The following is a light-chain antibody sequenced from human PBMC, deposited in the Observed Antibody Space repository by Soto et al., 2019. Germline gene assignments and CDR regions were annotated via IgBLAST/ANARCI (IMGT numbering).Light chain of an antibody. CDR2: DTS. CDR3: HQYGSSGT. CDR1: ESVFGY. V-gene: IGKV3-20*01. J-gene: IGKJ1*01. Sequence: EIVMSQSPDTLSLSPGERATLSCRASESVFGYLAWYQHKPGQAPRLLIYDTSTRATGIPARFRGRGSGPDFTLTISRLEPEDFAVYYCHQYGSSGTFGQGTKVDIK.